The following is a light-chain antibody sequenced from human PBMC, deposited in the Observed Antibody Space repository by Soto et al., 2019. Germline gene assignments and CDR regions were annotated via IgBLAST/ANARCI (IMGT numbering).Light chain of an antibody. CDR1: QSVSTTF. J-gene: IGKJ4*01. CDR2: GAS. V-gene: IGKV3-20*01. Sequence: EIVLTQSPGTLSLSPGERATLSCRASQSVSTTFLAWYQRKPGQAPRLLIYGASSRATGIPDRFSGSGSGTDFTLTISRLEPEDFAVYYCQQYANSPLPFGGGTKVDI. CDR3: QQYANSPLP.